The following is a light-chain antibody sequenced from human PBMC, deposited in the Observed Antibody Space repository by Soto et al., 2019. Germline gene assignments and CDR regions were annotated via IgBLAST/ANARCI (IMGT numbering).Light chain of an antibody. CDR2: DAS. J-gene: IGKJ1*01. V-gene: IGKV1-5*01. CDR1: QSIVNW. Sequence: DIQMTQSPSTLSASVGDRVTITCRASQSIVNWLAWYQQKPGKAPKLLIYDASYLGSGVPSRFSGSGSGTDFTLTISGLQPDDFATSYCQQYNRYSRTFGQGTKVDIK. CDR3: QQYNRYSRT.